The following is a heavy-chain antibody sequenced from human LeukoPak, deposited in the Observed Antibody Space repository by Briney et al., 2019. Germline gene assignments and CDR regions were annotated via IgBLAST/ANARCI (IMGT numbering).Heavy chain of an antibody. V-gene: IGHV3-53*01. CDR1: GFTVSSNY. CDR2: IYSGGST. CDR3: VRDRGVEMATMDGMDV. J-gene: IGHJ6*02. Sequence: GGSLRLSCAASGFTVSSNYMSWVRQAPGKGLEWVSVIYSGGSTYYADSVKGRFTISRDNSKNTLYLQMNSLRAEDTAVFYCVRDRGVEMATMDGMDVWGQGTTVTVSS. D-gene: IGHD5-24*01.